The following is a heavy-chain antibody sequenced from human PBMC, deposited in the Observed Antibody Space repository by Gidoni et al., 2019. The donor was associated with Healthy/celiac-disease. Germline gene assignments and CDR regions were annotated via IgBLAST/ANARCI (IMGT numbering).Heavy chain of an antibody. Sequence: QVQLVQSGAEVTKPGASVKVSCTASGYIFTGYYMHGVRQAPGQGLEWMGRINPNSGSTNYAQKFKGRITMTRDTSISTAYMELSRLRSDDTAVYYCERVLRPPRGGFDYWGQGTLVTVSS. CDR1: GYIFTGYY. CDR2: INPNSGST. J-gene: IGHJ4*02. V-gene: IGHV1-2*06. D-gene: IGHD3-10*01. CDR3: ERVLRPPRGGFDY.